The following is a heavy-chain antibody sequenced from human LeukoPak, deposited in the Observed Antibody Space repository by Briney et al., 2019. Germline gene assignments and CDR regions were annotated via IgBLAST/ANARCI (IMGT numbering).Heavy chain of an antibody. D-gene: IGHD6-13*01. J-gene: IGHJ4*02. CDR3: ARATDSSSWYDY. Sequence: PRASVKVSCKASGYTFTGYYMHWVRQASGQGLEWMGWINPNSGGTNYAQKFQGRVTMTRDTSISTAYMELSRLRSDDTAVYYCARATDSSSWYDYWGQGTLVTVSS. CDR2: INPNSGGT. V-gene: IGHV1-2*02. CDR1: GYTFTGYY.